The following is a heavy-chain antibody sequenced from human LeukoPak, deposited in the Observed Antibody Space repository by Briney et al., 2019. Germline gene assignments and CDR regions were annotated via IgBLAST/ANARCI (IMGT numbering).Heavy chain of an antibody. V-gene: IGHV3-15*01. Sequence: GGSLRLSCAASGFTFSNAWMNWVRQTPGKGLEWVGRIKSKTDGGTKDYAVPVKGRFTISRDDSKNALYLQMNSLKTEDTAVYYCTTDGITVAGYCDYWGQGTLVTVSS. CDR3: TTDGITVAGYCDY. CDR2: IKSKTDGGTK. J-gene: IGHJ4*02. D-gene: IGHD6-19*01. CDR1: GFTFSNAW.